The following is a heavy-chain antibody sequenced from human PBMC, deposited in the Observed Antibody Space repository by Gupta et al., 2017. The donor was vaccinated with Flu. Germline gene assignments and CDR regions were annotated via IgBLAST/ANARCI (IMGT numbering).Heavy chain of an antibody. CDR1: GYSFTSDP. D-gene: IGHD1-1*01. CDR2: IRSGNGDT. CDR3: ARGHRSRWNLDY. J-gene: IGHJ4*02. Sequence: KTSGYSFTSDPIHWVRQAPGQGLEWVGWIRSGNGDTSYSQNFQGRIRITRDTSASKDYMELCSLTSEDTAVYYCARGHRSRWNLDYWGQGTLVTVSS. V-gene: IGHV1-3*01.